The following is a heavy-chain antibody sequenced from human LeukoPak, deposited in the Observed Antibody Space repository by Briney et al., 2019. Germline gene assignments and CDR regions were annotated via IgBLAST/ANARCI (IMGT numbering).Heavy chain of an antibody. J-gene: IGHJ5*02. D-gene: IGHD3-3*01. Sequence: RASVKVSCKASGYTFTGYYMHWVRQAPGQGLEWMGWINPNSGGTNYAQKFQGRVTMTRDTSISTAYMELSRLRSDDTAVYYCARDLQWEVYDFWTLFDPWGQGTLVTVSS. CDR1: GYTFTGYY. V-gene: IGHV1-2*02. CDR2: INPNSGGT. CDR3: ARDLQWEVYDFWTLFDP.